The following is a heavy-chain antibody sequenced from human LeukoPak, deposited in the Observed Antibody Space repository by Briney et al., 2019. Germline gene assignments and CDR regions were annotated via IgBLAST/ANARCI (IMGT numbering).Heavy chain of an antibody. CDR1: GFTVSTDY. Sequence: GGSLRLSCAVSGFTVSTDYMSWVRQAPGKGLEWVSILYSAGTTYYADSVKGRFTISRDNSRKILYLQMSSLRAEDTAIYYCARTPSGSANFFDYWGQGAPVTVSS. J-gene: IGHJ4*02. CDR3: ARTPSGSANFFDY. V-gene: IGHV3-66*01. D-gene: IGHD3-10*01. CDR2: LYSAGTT.